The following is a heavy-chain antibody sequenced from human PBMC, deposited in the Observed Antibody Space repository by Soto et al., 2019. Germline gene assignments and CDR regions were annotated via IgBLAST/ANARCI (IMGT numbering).Heavy chain of an antibody. J-gene: IGHJ5*02. CDR3: ASQSITMVRGVIVVCFDP. Sequence: SETLSLTCTVSGGSISSSSYYWGWIRQPPGKGLEWIGSIYYSGSTYYNPSLKSRVTISVDTSKNQFSLKLSSVTAADTAVYYCASQSITMVRGVIVVCFDPWGQGTLVTVSS. D-gene: IGHD3-10*01. CDR2: IYYSGST. V-gene: IGHV4-39*01. CDR1: GGSISSSSYY.